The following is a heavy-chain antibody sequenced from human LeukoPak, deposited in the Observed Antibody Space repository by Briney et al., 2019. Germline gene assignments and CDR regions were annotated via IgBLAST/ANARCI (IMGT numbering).Heavy chain of an antibody. CDR2: IYYSGST. CDR1: GGSISSSSYY. J-gene: IGHJ4*02. V-gene: IGHV4-39*02. CDR3: ARDDYSNFIQGY. D-gene: IGHD4-11*01. Sequence: SETLSLTCTVSGGSISSSSYYWGWIRQPPGKGLEGIGSIYYSGSTYYNPSLKSRVTISVDTSKNQFSLKLSSVTAADTAVYYCARDDYSNFIQGYWGQGTLVTVSS.